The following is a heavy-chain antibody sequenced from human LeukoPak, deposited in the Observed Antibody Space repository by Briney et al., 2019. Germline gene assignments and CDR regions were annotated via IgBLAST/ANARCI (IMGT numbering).Heavy chain of an antibody. J-gene: IGHJ5*02. Sequence: GGSLRLSCATSGFSFRNSWMSWVRQAPGKGLEWVANIKQDATEIYYADSVKGRLTISRDNARRSLFLQMNILRVEDTALYYCARLNWDDGEVSGFDQWGQGLLVTVSS. CDR2: IKQDATEI. V-gene: IGHV3-7*01. D-gene: IGHD1-26*01. CDR1: GFSFRNSW. CDR3: ARLNWDDGEVSGFDQ.